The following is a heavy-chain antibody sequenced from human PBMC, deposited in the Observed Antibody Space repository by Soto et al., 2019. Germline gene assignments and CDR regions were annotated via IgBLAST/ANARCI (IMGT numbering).Heavy chain of an antibody. D-gene: IGHD2-2*01. V-gene: IGHV2-5*02. CDR3: AHGSCSSADCYPNPYLDY. Sequence: QITLKESGPTLVNPTQTLTLTCTFSGFSLSTTAEGVGWIRQPPGKALEWLALIYWDDDERYSPSLKSRLTITKDTPKNQGVLTMTNVDPVDTATYYCAHGSCSSADCYPNPYLDYWGQGILVTVSS. CDR1: GFSLSTTAEG. J-gene: IGHJ4*02. CDR2: IYWDDDE.